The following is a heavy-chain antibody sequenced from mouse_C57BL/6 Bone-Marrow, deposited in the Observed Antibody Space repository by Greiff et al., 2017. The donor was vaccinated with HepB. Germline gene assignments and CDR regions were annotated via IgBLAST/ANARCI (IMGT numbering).Heavy chain of an antibody. V-gene: IGHV1-9*01. CDR1: GYTFTGYW. Sequence: QVQLQQSGAELMKPGASVKLSCKAPGYTFTGYWIEWVKQRPGHGLEWIGEILPGSGSTNYNEKFKGKATFTADTSSNTAYMQLSSLTTEDSAIYYCARPPLYYGSSYLYFDVWGTGTTVTVSS. CDR2: ILPGSGST. D-gene: IGHD1-1*01. CDR3: ARPPLYYGSSYLYFDV. J-gene: IGHJ1*03.